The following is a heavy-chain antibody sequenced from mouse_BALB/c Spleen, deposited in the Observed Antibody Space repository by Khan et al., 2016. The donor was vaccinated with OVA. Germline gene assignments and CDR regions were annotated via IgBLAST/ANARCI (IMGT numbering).Heavy chain of an antibody. CDR2: INSAGFYT. D-gene: IGHD1-1*02. J-gene: IGHJ3*01. CDR3: ASGNYGWFAY. CDR1: EFTFSSFV. V-gene: IGHV5-9-1*01. Sequence: EVELVESGGGLVKPGGSLKLSCTASEFTFSSFVMSWVRQTPEKRLEWVATINSAGFYTYYPDSVKGRFTISRDNAKNTLYLQMNSLRSEDTAMYYCASGNYGWFAYWGQGTLVNVAA.